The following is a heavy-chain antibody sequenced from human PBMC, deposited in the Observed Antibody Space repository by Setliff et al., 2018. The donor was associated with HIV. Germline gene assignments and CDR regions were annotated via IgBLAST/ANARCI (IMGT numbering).Heavy chain of an antibody. D-gene: IGHD3-22*01. CDR3: ARGGGYDRNGYYPFDY. V-gene: IGHV4-34*01. J-gene: IGHJ4*02. CDR1: GGSLSGYH. CDR2: INHSGST. Sequence: SETLSLTCAVYGGSLSGYHWSWIRQSPEKGLEWIGEINHSGSTNYNPSLKSRVTMSVDTSKNQFSLKLSSVTAADTAVYYCARGGGYDRNGYYPFDYWGQGTPVTVSS.